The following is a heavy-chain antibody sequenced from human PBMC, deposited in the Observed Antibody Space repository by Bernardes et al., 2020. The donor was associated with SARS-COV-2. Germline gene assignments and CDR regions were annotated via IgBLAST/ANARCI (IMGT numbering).Heavy chain of an antibody. Sequence: GGSLRLSCAASGFTFNSYWMHWVRQAPGKGLVWVSRIAPDGSTTNFADSVKGRFTISRDNAKNTVYLQMNSLRAEDTAVYYCAKVSGDYSSGWYGYYYYYYMDVWGKGTTVTVSS. CDR1: GFTFNSYW. CDR3: AKVSGDYSSGWYGYYYYYYMDV. D-gene: IGHD6-19*01. CDR2: IAPDGSTT. V-gene: IGHV3-74*01. J-gene: IGHJ6*03.